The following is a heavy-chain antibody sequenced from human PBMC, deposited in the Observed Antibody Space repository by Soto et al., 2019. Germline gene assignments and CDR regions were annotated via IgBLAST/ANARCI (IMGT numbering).Heavy chain of an antibody. J-gene: IGHJ6*02. CDR1: GGSISSGDYY. Sequence: SETLSLTCTVSGGSISSGDYYWSWIRQPPGKCLEWIGYIYYSGSTYYNPSLKSRVTISVDTSKNQFSLKLSSVTAADTAVYYCARDLMVRGVIWGYYYGMDVWGQGTTVTVSS. CDR2: IYYSGST. CDR3: ARDLMVRGVIWGYYYGMDV. D-gene: IGHD3-10*01. V-gene: IGHV4-30-4*01.